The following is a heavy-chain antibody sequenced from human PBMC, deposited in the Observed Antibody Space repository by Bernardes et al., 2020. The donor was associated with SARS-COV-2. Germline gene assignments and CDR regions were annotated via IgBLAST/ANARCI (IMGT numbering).Heavy chain of an antibody. CDR3: AKDDATHDFWSGGFDNYYPMDA. D-gene: IGHD3-3*01. Sequence: SLRLSCSASGLTFSLYAMGWVRQAPGRGLQWISSIVGSGETAFYADSVKGRFTISRDNSNNNLFLQMSGLTADDTAVYFCAKDDATHDFWSGGFDNYYPMDAWGQGTTVTVSS. V-gene: IGHV3-23*01. CDR2: IVGSGETA. CDR1: GLTFSLYA. J-gene: IGHJ6*02.